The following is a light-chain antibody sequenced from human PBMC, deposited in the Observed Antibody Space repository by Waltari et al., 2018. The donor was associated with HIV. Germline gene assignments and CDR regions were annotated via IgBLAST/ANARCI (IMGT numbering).Light chain of an antibody. CDR3: QQYNNWHT. J-gene: IGKJ3*01. V-gene: IGKV3-15*01. Sequence: EIVMTQSPATLSVSPGDSATLSCRASQSVSSNLAWYQQKPGQAPRLLIYGASARAAGVTARFSGSGSGTEFTLTISSLQSEDFAVYYCQQYNNWHTFGPGTKVDIK. CDR2: GAS. CDR1: QSVSSN.